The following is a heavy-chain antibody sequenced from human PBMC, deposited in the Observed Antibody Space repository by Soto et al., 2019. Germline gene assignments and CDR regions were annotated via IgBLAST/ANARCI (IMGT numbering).Heavy chain of an antibody. V-gene: IGHV3-9*01. J-gene: IGHJ4*02. CDR2: ISWNSGSI. D-gene: IGHD6-6*01. CDR3: AKDRSIAAKYHFDY. Sequence: GGSLRLSCAASGFTFDDYAMHWVRQAPGKGLEWVSGISWNSGSIGYADSVKGRFTISRDNAKNSLYLQMNSLRAEDTAFYYCAKDRSIAAKYHFDYWGQGTLVTVSS. CDR1: GFTFDDYA.